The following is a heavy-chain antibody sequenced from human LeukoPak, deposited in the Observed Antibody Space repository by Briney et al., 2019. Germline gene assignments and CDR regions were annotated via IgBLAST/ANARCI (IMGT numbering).Heavy chain of an antibody. CDR2: IYPGDSET. J-gene: IGHJ4*02. V-gene: IGHV5-51*01. Sequence: GESLKISCKGSGYSFTSYWIVWVRQMPGKGLEWMGIIYPGDSETRYSPSFQGQVTISADKSFNTAYLQWSSLRASDTAIYYCARHDITGYYQFDYWGQGTLVTVSS. CDR3: ARHDITGYYQFDY. D-gene: IGHD3-22*01. CDR1: GYSFTSYW.